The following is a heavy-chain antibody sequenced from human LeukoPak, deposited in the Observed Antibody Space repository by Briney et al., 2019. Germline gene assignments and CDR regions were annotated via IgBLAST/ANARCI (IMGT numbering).Heavy chain of an antibody. V-gene: IGHV3-48*03. CDR3: ARDLRIAARPGWHYYYMDV. J-gene: IGHJ6*03. CDR1: GFTFSSYE. Sequence: QPGGSLRLSCAASGFTFSSYEMNWVRQAPGKGLEWVSYISSSGSTIYYADSVKGRFTISRDNAKNSLYLQMNSLRAEDTAVYYCARDLRIAARPGWHYYYMDVWGKGTTVTVSS. CDR2: ISSSGSTI. D-gene: IGHD6-6*01.